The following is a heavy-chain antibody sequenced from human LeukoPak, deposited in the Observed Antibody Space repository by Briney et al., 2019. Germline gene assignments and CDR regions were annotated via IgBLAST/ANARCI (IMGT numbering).Heavy chain of an antibody. CDR2: ISSSSSYI. D-gene: IGHD1-26*01. V-gene: IGHV3-21*01. CDR3: ARDLWELRFDY. CDR1: GFTFSSYS. J-gene: IGHJ4*02. Sequence: GGSLRLSCAASGFTFSSYSMNWVRQAPGKGLEWVSSISSSSSYIYYADSVKGRFTISRDNAKNSPYLQMNSLRAEDTAVYYCARDLWELRFDYWGQGTLVTVSS.